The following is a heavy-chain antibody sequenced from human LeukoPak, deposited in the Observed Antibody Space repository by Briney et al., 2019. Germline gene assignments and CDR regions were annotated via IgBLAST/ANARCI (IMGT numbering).Heavy chain of an antibody. D-gene: IGHD6-19*01. CDR2: ILSSGGST. CDR3: AKGSGWAWFDP. J-gene: IGHJ5*02. CDR1: GFTFSSHA. Sequence: GGSLRLSCAASGFTFSSHAMSWVRQAPGKGLEWVSAILSSGGSTYYADSVKDRFTISRDNSKDTLYLQMNSLRAEDTAVYYCAKGSGWAWFDPWGQGTLVIVSS. V-gene: IGHV3-23*01.